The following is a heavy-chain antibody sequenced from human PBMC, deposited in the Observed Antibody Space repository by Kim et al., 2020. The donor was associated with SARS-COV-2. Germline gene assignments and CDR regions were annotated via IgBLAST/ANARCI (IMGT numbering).Heavy chain of an antibody. D-gene: IGHD6-19*01. CDR3: ARSTSSGWYIGY. Sequence: NDNPSLKSRVTISVDTSKNQFSLKLSSVTAADTAVYYCARSTSSGWYIGYWGQGTLVTVSS. J-gene: IGHJ4*02. V-gene: IGHV4-34*01.